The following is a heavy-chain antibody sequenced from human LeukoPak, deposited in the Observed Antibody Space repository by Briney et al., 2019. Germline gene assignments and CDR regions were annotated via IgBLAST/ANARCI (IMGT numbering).Heavy chain of an antibody. CDR3: ARDRRSGTDYYYGMDV. D-gene: IGHD1-1*01. J-gene: IGHJ6*04. CDR2: IWYDGSNK. CDR1: GFTFSSYG. V-gene: IGHV3-33*01. Sequence: GGSLRLSCAASGFTFSSYGMHWVRQAPGKGLEWVAGIWYDGSNKYYADSVKGRFTISRDNSKNTLYLQMNSLRAEDTAVYYCARDRRSGTDYYYGMDVWGKGTTVTVSS.